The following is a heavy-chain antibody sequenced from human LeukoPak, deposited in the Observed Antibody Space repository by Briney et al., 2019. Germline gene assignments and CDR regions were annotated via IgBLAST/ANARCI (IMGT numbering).Heavy chain of an antibody. V-gene: IGHV3-33*08. CDR1: GFTFSSYS. Sequence: GGSLRLSCAASGFTFSSYSMNWVRRAPGKGLEWVAVIWYDGSNKYYADSVKGRFTISRDNSKNTLYLQMNSLRAEDTAVYYCARDGYQSHNWFDPWGQGTLVTVSS. CDR2: IWYDGSNK. D-gene: IGHD5-12*01. CDR3: ARDGYQSHNWFDP. J-gene: IGHJ5*02.